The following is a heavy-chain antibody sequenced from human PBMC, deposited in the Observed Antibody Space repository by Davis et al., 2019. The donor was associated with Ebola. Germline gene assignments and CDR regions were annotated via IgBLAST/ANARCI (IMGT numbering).Heavy chain of an antibody. CDR2: IYYSGST. V-gene: IGHV4-39*07. CDR3: ARTVWYFDL. CDR1: GGSISSSSYY. J-gene: IGHJ2*01. Sequence: SETLSLTCTVSGGSISSSSYYWGWIRQPPGKGLEWIGSIYYSGSTYYNPSLKSRVTISVDTSKNQFSLKLSSVTAADTAVYYCARTVWYFDLWGRGTLVTVSS.